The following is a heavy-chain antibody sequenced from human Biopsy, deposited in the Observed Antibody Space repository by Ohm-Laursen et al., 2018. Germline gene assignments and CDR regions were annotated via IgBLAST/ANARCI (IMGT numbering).Heavy chain of an antibody. CDR1: DGSISNIINY. J-gene: IGHJ5*02. V-gene: IGHV4-39*01. CDR2: IFYRGST. Sequence: GTLSLTCTVTDGSISNIINYWGWIRQPPGKGLEWIGSIFYRGSTHYKPSLKSRVNISVDTSKNQFSLKLNSVTAADTAAYYCARDYDTSGYYYVSWGQGTLVTVSS. CDR3: ARDYDTSGYYYVS. D-gene: IGHD3-22*01.